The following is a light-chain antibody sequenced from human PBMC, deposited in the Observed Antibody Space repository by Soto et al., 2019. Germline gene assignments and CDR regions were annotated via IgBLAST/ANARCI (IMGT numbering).Light chain of an antibody. CDR1: QNINDL. CDR3: QQYGPNSPWT. Sequence: DIQVTQSPSTLSASVGDRVTISCRASQNINDLLAWYQQKSGKAPKVLIYKASSLESGVPSRFSGSGSGTQFTLTISCLQTEDFATYYCQQYGPNSPWTFGQGTKVEIK. V-gene: IGKV1-5*03. CDR2: KAS. J-gene: IGKJ1*01.